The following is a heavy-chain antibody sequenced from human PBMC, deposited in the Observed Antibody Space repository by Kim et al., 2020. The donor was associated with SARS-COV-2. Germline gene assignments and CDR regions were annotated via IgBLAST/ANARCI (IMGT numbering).Heavy chain of an antibody. J-gene: IGHJ6*02. D-gene: IGHD6-19*01. V-gene: IGHV3-30*07. Sequence: DSVKGRFTISRDNSKNTLYLQMNSLRAEDTAVYYCARDRRSGWYYYGMDVWGQGTTVTVSS. CDR3: ARDRRSGWYYYGMDV.